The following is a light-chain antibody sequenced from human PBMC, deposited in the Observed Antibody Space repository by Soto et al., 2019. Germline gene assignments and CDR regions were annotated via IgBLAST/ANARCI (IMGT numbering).Light chain of an antibody. J-gene: IGKJ3*01. V-gene: IGKV3-20*01. CDR1: QIVSSSY. Sequence: EIVLTQSPATLSLSPGETVTLSCRASQIVSSSYLAWYQQKPGQAPRLLIYGASVRATGIPDRFSGSGSGTDFTLTISRLEPEDFAVYYCQQYGGSPALFAFGPGTKVDFK. CDR2: GAS. CDR3: QQYGGSPALFA.